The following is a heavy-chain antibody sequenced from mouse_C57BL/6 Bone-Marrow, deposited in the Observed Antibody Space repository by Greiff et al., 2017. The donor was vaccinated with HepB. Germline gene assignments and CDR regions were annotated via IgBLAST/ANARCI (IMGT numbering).Heavy chain of an antibody. V-gene: IGHV2-2*01. CDR1: GFSLTSYG. CDR2: IWSGGST. Sequence: QVQLKESGPGLVQPSQSLSITCTVSGFSLTSYGVHWVRQSPGKGLEWLGVIWSGGSTDYNAAFISRLSISKDNSKSQVFVKMNSLQADDTAIYYCASPSAWFAYWGQGTLVTVSA. J-gene: IGHJ3*01. D-gene: IGHD3-1*01. CDR3: ASPSAWFAY.